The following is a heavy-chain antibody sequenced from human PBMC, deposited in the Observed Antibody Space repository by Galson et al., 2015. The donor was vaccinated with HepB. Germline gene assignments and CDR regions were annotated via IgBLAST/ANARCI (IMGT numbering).Heavy chain of an antibody. CDR2: IKSKTDGGTT. V-gene: IGHV3-15*01. D-gene: IGHD4-17*01. CDR3: TTAPYGDFLPRIDY. J-gene: IGHJ4*02. CDR1: GFTFSNAW. Sequence: SLRLSCAASGFTFSNAWMSWVRQAPGKGLEWVGRIKSKTDGGTTDYAAPVKGRFTISRDDSKNTLYLQMNSLKTEDTAVYYCTTAPYGDFLPRIDYWGQGTLVTVSS.